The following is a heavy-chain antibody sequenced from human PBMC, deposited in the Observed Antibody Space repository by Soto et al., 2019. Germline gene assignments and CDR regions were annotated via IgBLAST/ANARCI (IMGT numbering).Heavy chain of an antibody. J-gene: IGHJ6*02. D-gene: IGHD5-12*01. V-gene: IGHV4-4*07. CDR2: IYTSGST. CDR3: ARGAPTVIVATPGSYGMDV. Sequence: SETLSLTCTVSGGSISSYYWSWIRQPAGKGLEWIGRIYTSGSTNYNPSLKSRVTMSVDTSKNQFSLKLSSVTAADTAVYYCARGAPTVIVATPGSYGMDVWGQGTTVTVSS. CDR1: GGSISSYY.